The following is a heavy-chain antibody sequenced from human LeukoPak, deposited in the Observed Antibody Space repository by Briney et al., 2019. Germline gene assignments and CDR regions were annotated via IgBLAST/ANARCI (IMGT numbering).Heavy chain of an antibody. CDR3: ARVAAAGTVVYYYYMDV. V-gene: IGHV1-18*01. CDR2: ISAYNGNT. CDR1: GYTFTRYG. J-gene: IGHJ6*03. D-gene: IGHD6-13*01. Sequence: ASVKVSCKASGYTFTRYGISWVRQAPGQGLEWMGLISAYNGNTNYAQKLQGRVTMTTDTSTSTAYMELRSLRSDDTAVYYCARVAAAGTVVYYYYMDVWGKGTTVTVSS.